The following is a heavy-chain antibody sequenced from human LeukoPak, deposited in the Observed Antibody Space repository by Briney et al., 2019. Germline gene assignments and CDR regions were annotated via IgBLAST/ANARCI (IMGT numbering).Heavy chain of an antibody. CDR3: ARGSEYSGYDFGSSVSKGDY. D-gene: IGHD5-12*01. CDR1: GFIFDDYG. Sequence: PGGSLRLSCTASGFIFDDYGMTWVRQAPGKGLEWVSGINWNGVSTGYADSVKGRFIISRDNAKNSLYLQMNSLRAEDTALYYCARGSEYSGYDFGSSVSKGDYWGQGTLVTVSS. J-gene: IGHJ4*02. CDR2: INWNGVST. V-gene: IGHV3-20*04.